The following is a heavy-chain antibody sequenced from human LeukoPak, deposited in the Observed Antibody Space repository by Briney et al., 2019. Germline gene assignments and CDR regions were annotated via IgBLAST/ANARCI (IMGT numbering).Heavy chain of an antibody. D-gene: IGHD4-17*01. V-gene: IGHV3-23*01. CDR3: AKDDYGADP. CDR2: IGGSGGST. J-gene: IGHJ5*02. Sequence: GGSLRLSCAASGFTFRSHAMSWVRQAPEKGLEWVPAIGGSGGSTYYADSVKGRFTISRDNSKNTLYLQMNNLRAEDTAVYYCAKDDYGADPGGQGTLVTVSS. CDR1: GFTFRSHA.